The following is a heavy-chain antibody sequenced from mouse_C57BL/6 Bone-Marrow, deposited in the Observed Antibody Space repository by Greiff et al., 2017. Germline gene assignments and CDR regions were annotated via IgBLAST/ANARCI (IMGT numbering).Heavy chain of an antibody. D-gene: IGHD2-4*01. J-gene: IGHJ2*01. CDR1: GYTFTDYY. Sequence: EVQPQQSGPELVKPGASVKISCKASGYTFTDYYMNWVKQSHGKSLEWIGDINPNNGGTSYNQKFKGKATLTVDKSSSTAYMELRSLTSEDSAVYYCARGRLRPFDYWGQGTTLTVSS. CDR3: ARGRLRPFDY. CDR2: INPNNGGT. V-gene: IGHV1-26*01.